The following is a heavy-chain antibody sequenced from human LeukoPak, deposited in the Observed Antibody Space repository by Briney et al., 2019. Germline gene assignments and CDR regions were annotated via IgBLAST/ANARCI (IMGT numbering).Heavy chain of an antibody. D-gene: IGHD4-17*01. CDR1: GASFSGYY. Sequence: SETLSLTCAVCGASFSGYYWSWIRQPPGKGLEWIGEINHSGSTNYNPSLKSRVTISVDTSKNQFSLKLSSVTAADTAIYYCARTRSVTPAWWYFDLWGRGTLVTVSS. V-gene: IGHV4-34*01. CDR2: INHSGST. CDR3: ARTRSVTPAWWYFDL. J-gene: IGHJ2*01.